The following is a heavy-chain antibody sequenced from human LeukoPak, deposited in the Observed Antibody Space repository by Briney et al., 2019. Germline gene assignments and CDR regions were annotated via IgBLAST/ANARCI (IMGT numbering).Heavy chain of an antibody. CDR3: AKVVVGSGSSFDS. CDR1: GLTFNSYG. V-gene: IGHV3-30*02. D-gene: IGHD3-10*01. J-gene: IGHJ4*02. CDR2: TRFDGNRI. Sequence: GGSLRLSCAAPGLTFNSYGMHWVRQAPGKGLEWVAFTRFDGNRIYNTESVKGRFTISRDKSKNTVYLEMNSLRTEDTGVYYYAKVVVGSGSSFDSWGQGTLVTVSS.